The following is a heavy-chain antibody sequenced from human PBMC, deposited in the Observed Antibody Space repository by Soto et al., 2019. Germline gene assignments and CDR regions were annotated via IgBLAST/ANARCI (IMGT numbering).Heavy chain of an antibody. CDR1: GGSISSYY. D-gene: IGHD6-13*01. V-gene: IGHV4-59*01. CDR3: ASLSYSSSWYFPHSKGDV. J-gene: IGHJ6*02. Sequence: PSETLSLTCTVSGGSISSYYWSWIRQPPGKGLEWIGYIYYSVSTNYNPSLKSRVTISVDTSKNQFSLKLSSVTAADTAVYYCASLSYSSSWYFPHSKGDVWGQGTRVTVSS. CDR2: IYYSVST.